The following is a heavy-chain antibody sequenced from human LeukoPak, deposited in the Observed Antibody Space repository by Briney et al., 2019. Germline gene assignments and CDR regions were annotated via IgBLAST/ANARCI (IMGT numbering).Heavy chain of an antibody. CDR3: ARDSSSFDL. Sequence: ASVNVSCTASGYTFTGNSIHWLRHAPGQGLEWMGRINPDSGGTKYEQKFQGRVTMTRDTSISTAYMELSRLRSYDTTVFYCARDSSSFDLWGPGTLVTVSS. D-gene: IGHD6-19*01. V-gene: IGHV1-2*02. CDR2: INPDSGGT. CDR1: GYTFTGNS. J-gene: IGHJ2*01.